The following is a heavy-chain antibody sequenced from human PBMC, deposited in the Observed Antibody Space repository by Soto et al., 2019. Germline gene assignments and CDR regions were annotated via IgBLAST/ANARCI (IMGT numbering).Heavy chain of an antibody. CDR1: GFTFNSYL. Sequence: PGGSLRLSCAASGFTFNSYLMHWVRQAPGKGLVWVSRISNDGSSTNYADSVKGRFTISRDNAKNTLYLQMNSLRAEDTAVYYCARLSGYSSSWYRAFDIWGQGTMVTVSS. V-gene: IGHV3-74*01. J-gene: IGHJ3*02. CDR3: ARLSGYSSSWYRAFDI. CDR2: ISNDGSST. D-gene: IGHD6-13*01.